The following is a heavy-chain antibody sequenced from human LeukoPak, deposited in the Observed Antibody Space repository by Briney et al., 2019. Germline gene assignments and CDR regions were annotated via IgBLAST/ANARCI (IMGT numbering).Heavy chain of an antibody. D-gene: IGHD6-19*01. CDR3: ARGRAVTGSTVIDY. V-gene: IGHV3-30-3*01. Sequence: GGSLRLSCAASGFTFSSYAMHWVRRAPGKALEWVATISSDGGNRYYSDSVKGRFTISRDNSKNTLYLQMNSLRPEDTAVFHCARGRAVTGSTVIDYWGQGTQVTVSS. CDR2: ISSDGGNR. CDR1: GFTFSSYA. J-gene: IGHJ4*02.